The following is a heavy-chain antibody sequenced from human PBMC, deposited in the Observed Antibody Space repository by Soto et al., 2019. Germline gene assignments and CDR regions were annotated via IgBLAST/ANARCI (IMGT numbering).Heavy chain of an antibody. Sequence: SVKVSCKTSVYTFSSDLIGRGRHAPGQGLEWMGGIIPIFGTANYAQKFQGRVTITADESTSTAYMELSSLRSEDTAVYYCAIEYSSSPPYYPIGYWGQGTLVTVSS. CDR2: IIPIFGTA. V-gene: IGHV1-69*13. J-gene: IGHJ4*02. CDR3: AIEYSSSPPYYPIGY. CDR1: VYTFSSDL. D-gene: IGHD6-6*01.